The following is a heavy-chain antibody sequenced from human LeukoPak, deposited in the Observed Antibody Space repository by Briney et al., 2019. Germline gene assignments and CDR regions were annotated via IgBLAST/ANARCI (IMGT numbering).Heavy chain of an antibody. V-gene: IGHV3-30*02. CDR3: AKDSSSSVHFIDY. D-gene: IGHD6-6*01. CDR1: GFTFSSYG. CDR2: IRYDGSNK. Sequence: GGSLRLSCAASGFTFSSYGMHWVRQAPGKGLEWVAFIRYDGSNKYYADSVKGRFTISRDNSKNTLYLQMNSLRAEDTAVYYCAKDSSSSVHFIDYWGQGTLVTVSS. J-gene: IGHJ4*02.